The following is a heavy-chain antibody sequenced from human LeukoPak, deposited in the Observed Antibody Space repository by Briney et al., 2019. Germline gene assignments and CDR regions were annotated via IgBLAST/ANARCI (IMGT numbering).Heavy chain of an antibody. V-gene: IGHV4-59*01. D-gene: IGHD5-12*01. CDR2: IYNGVST. J-gene: IGHJ4*02. CDR3: ARGSQYRIIHFDA. Sequence: PSETLSLTCTVSGASISTFYWNWIRQPPGKGLEWVGYIYNGVSTNYNPSPKSRLTISADTSKNQFSLKLSSVTAADTAVYFCARGSQYRIIHFDAWGQGTLVTVSS. CDR1: GASISTFY.